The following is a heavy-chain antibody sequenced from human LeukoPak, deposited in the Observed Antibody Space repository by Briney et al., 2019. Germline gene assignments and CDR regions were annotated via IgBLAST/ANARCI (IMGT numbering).Heavy chain of an antibody. Sequence: SVKVSCKASGYTFTSYAISWVRQAPGQGLEWMGGIIPIFGTANYAQKFQGRVTITADESTSTAYMELSSLRSEDTAVYYCARVYSSSSEYYYYYYYMDVWGKGTTVTVSS. CDR2: IIPIFGTA. J-gene: IGHJ6*03. V-gene: IGHV1-69*13. CDR3: ARVYSSSSEYYYYYYYMDV. CDR1: GYTFTSYA. D-gene: IGHD6-6*01.